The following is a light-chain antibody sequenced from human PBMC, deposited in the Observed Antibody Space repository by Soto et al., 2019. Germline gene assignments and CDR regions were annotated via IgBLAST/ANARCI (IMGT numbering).Light chain of an antibody. CDR3: CSYGGTFYV. V-gene: IGLV2-11*01. CDR2: DVS. Sequence: QSALTQPRSVSGSPGQSVTISCTGTSSDVDDYNYVSWFQQHPGKAPKLMIYDVSERPSGVPDRFSGSKSGNTASLTISGRQAEDEADYYCCSYGGTFYVFGTGTKVTVL. CDR1: SSDVDDYNY. J-gene: IGLJ1*01.